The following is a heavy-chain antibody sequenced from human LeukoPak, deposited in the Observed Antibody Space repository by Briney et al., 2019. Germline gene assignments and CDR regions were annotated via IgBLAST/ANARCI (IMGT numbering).Heavy chain of an antibody. CDR1: GFTFSSYS. CDR3: ARDKNGLRYGSGSYLV. Sequence: PGGSLRLSCAASGFTFSSYSMNWVRQAPGKGLEWGSSISSSSSYIYYADSVKGRFTISRDNAKNSLYLQMNSLRAEDTAVYYCARDKNGLRYGSGSYLVWGQGTLVTVSS. V-gene: IGHV3-21*01. J-gene: IGHJ4*02. D-gene: IGHD3-10*01. CDR2: ISSSSSYI.